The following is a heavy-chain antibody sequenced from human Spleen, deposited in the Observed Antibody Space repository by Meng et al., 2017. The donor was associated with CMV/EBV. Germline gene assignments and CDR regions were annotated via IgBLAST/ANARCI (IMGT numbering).Heavy chain of an antibody. D-gene: IGHD3-22*01. CDR2: ISWDGGST. CDR1: GFTFDDYT. Sequence: GESLKISCAASGFTFDDYTMHWVRQAPGKGLEWVSLISWDGGSTYYADSVKGRFTISRDNSKNSLYLQMNSLRTEDTALYYCAKGGSGYYHSPIDYWGQGTLVTVSS. V-gene: IGHV3-43*01. CDR3: AKGGSGYYHSPIDY. J-gene: IGHJ4*02.